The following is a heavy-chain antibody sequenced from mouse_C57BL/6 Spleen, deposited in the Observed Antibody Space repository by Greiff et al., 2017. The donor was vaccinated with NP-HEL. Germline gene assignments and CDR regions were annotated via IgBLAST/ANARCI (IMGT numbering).Heavy chain of an antibody. CDR3: ARVVNTVVARNFDY. CDR2: INPNNGGT. V-gene: IGHV1-26*01. Sequence: EVQLQQSGPELVKPGASVKISCKASGYTFTDYYMNWVKQSHGKSLEWIGDINPNNGGTSYNQKFKGKATLTVDKSSSTAYMELRSLTSEDSAVYYCARVVNTVVARNFDYWGQGTTLTVSS. J-gene: IGHJ2*01. D-gene: IGHD1-1*01. CDR1: GYTFTDYY.